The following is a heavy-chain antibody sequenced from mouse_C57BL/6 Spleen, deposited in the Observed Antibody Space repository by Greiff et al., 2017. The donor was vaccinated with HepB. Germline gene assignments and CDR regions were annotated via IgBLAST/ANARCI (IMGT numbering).Heavy chain of an antibody. J-gene: IGHJ3*01. V-gene: IGHV1-76*01. D-gene: IGHD1-1*01. CDR1: GYTFTDHY. CDR3: ARGYYGSSFAY. Sequence: QVQLKESGAELVRPGASVKLSCKASGYTFTDHYINWVKQRPGQGLEWIARIYPGSGNTYYNEKFKGKATLTAEKSSSTAYMQLSSLTSEDSAVYFCARGYYGSSFAYWGHRTLVTVSA. CDR2: IYPGSGNT.